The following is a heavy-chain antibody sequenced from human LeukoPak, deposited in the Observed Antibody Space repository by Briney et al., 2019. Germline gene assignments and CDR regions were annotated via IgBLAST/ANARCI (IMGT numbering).Heavy chain of an antibody. Sequence: GASVKVSCKASEYTFTGYYMHWVRQAPRQGLEWMGWINPNSGGTNYAQNFRGRVTMTRDTSISTAYMELSSLGSDDTAVYYCARGVNTAMVPYYYYYMDVWGKGTTVTVSS. CDR2: INPNSGGT. D-gene: IGHD5-18*01. V-gene: IGHV1-2*02. CDR3: ARGVNTAMVPYYYYYMDV. J-gene: IGHJ6*03. CDR1: EYTFTGYY.